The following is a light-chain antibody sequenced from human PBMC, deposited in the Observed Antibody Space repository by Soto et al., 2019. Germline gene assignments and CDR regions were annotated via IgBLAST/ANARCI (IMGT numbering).Light chain of an antibody. CDR1: QSVGSSH. Sequence: EIVLTQSPGTLSLSPGERATLSCRASQSVGSSHLAWYQQKPGQAPRLLIYGASSRATGIPDRFSGSGSGTDFTRTISRLEPEDFAVYYCQQYDISWTFGQGTKVEIK. J-gene: IGKJ1*01. CDR3: QQYDISWT. V-gene: IGKV3-20*01. CDR2: GAS.